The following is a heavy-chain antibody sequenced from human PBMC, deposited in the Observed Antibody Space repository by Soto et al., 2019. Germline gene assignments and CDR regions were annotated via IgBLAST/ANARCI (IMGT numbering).Heavy chain of an antibody. CDR2: IIPIFGTA. D-gene: IGHD1-26*01. Sequence: SVKVSCKASGGTFSSYAISWVRQATGQGLEWMGGIIPIFGTANYAQKFQGRVTITADESTSTAYMELSSLRSEDTAVYYCARDLADRGSYSIWWGQGTLVTVSS. J-gene: IGHJ4*02. CDR1: GGTFSSYA. CDR3: ARDLADRGSYSIW. V-gene: IGHV1-69*13.